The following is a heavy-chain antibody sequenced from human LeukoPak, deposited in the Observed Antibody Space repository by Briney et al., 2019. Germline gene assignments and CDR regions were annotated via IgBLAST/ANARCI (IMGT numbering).Heavy chain of an antibody. J-gene: IGHJ4*02. CDR2: ISAYNGNT. CDR1: GYTFTSYG. V-gene: IGHV1-18*01. CDR3: ARVRYSAGYDY. Sequence: ASVKVSCKASGYTFTSYGISWVRQAPGQGLEWMGWISAYNGNTNYAQKFQGRVTMTRDTSTSTVYMELSSLRSEDTAVYYCARVRYSAGYDYWGQGTLVTVSS. D-gene: IGHD2-15*01.